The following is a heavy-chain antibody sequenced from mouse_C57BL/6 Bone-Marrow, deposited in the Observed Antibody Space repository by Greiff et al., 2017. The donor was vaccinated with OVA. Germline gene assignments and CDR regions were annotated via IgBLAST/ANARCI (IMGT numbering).Heavy chain of an antibody. CDR2: IDPEDGET. V-gene: IGHV14-2*01. D-gene: IGHD6-1*01. CDR3: ARDYLGLSSLSY. J-gene: IGHJ3*01. Sequence: VQLQQSGAELVKPGASVKLSCTASGFNIKDYYMHWVKQRTEQGLEWIGRIDPEDGETKYAPKFQGKATITADTSSNTAYLQLSSLTSEDTAVYYCARDYLGLSSLSYWGQGTLVTVSA. CDR1: GFNIKDYY.